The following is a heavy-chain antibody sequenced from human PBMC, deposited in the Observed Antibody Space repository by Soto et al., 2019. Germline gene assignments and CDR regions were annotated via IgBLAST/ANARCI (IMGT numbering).Heavy chain of an antibody. V-gene: IGHV4-39*01. CDR1: GGSISSSSYY. Sequence: SEALSLTCTVSGGSISSSSYYWGWIRQPPGKGLEWIGSIYYSGSTYYNPSLKSRVTISVDTSKNQFSLKLSSVTAADTAVYYCARSVPTVVTLDYWGQGTLVTVSS. D-gene: IGHD4-17*01. J-gene: IGHJ4*02. CDR3: ARSVPTVVTLDY. CDR2: IYYSGST.